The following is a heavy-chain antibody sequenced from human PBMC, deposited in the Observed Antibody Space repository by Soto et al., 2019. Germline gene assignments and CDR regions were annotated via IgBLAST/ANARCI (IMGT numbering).Heavy chain of an antibody. CDR3: ARMYYDFWSGPLPGGMDV. V-gene: IGHV3-33*01. D-gene: IGHD3-3*01. Sequence: QVQLVESGGGVVQPGRSLRLSCAASGFTFSSYGMHWVRQAPGKGLEWVAVIWYDGSNKYYADSVKGRFTISRDNYKNPLELQMNSLRAEDTAVDYCARMYYDFWSGPLPGGMDVWGQGTTVTVSS. J-gene: IGHJ6*02. CDR2: IWYDGSNK. CDR1: GFTFSSYG.